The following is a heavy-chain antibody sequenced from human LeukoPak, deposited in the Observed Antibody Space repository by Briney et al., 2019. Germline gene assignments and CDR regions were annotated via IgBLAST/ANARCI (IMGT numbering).Heavy chain of an antibody. CDR1: GGSISSYY. CDR2: IYYSGST. V-gene: IGHV4-59*01. Sequence: PSETLSLTCTVSGGSISSYYWSWIRQPPGKGLEWIGYIYYSGSTNYNPSLKSRVTISVDTSKNQFSLKLSSETAADTAVYYCAACIAVAGIVVWGQGTLVTVSS. J-gene: IGHJ4*02. CDR3: AACIAVAGIVV. D-gene: IGHD6-19*01.